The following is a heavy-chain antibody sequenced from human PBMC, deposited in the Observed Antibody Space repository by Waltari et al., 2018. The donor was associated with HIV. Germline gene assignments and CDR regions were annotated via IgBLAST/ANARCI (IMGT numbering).Heavy chain of an antibody. V-gene: IGHV3-49*03. Sequence: EVQLVESGGGLVQPGRSLRVSCTASGFTFGDYAMSWFRQAPGKGLEWVGCIRSKVYGGTTEYAASVKGRFTISRDDSKSIAYLQMDSLQTEDTAVYYCAKGRMTTDYWGQGTLVTVSS. CDR1: GFTFGDYA. CDR3: AKGRMTTDY. J-gene: IGHJ4*02. CDR2: IRSKVYGGTT. D-gene: IGHD4-17*01.